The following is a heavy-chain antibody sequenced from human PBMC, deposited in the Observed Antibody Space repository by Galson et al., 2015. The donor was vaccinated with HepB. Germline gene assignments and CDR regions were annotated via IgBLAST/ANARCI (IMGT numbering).Heavy chain of an antibody. Sequence: SLRLSCAASAFNVTNNYMSWVRQAPGKGLDWVSVIYRNGSTYYADSVKGRFTISRDNSKNTVYLQMNSLRAEDTDVYYCARDQGDDYVNYYYYHGIDVWGQGTTVTVSS. D-gene: IGHD4-17*01. V-gene: IGHV3-66*03. CDR1: AFNVTNNY. J-gene: IGHJ6*02. CDR2: IYRNGST. CDR3: ARDQGDDYVNYYYYHGIDV.